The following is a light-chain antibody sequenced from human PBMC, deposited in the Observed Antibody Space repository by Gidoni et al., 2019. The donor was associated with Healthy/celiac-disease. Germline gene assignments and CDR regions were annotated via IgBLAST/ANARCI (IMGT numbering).Light chain of an antibody. Sequence: DIQMTQSPSSLSASVGDRVTITCRASQSSSSYLNWYQQKPGKDPKLLIYAASSLQSGVPSRFSGSGSGTDFTLTISSLQPEDFVTYYCQQSYSTPLCSFXQXTKLEIK. CDR2: AAS. J-gene: IGKJ2*04. V-gene: IGKV1-39*01. CDR3: QQSYSTPLCS. CDR1: QSSSSY.